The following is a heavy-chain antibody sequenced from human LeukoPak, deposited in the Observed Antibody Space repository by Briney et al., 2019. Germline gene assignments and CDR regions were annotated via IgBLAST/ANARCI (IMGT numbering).Heavy chain of an antibody. CDR3: ARDFSYGSGEGMDV. Sequence: ASVKVSCKASGYTFTSYDINWVRQATGQGLEWMGWMNPNSGNTGYAQKFQGRVTITRNTSISTAYMELSSLRSEDTAVYYCARDFSYGSGEGMDVWGQGTTVTVSS. CDR1: GYTFTSYD. J-gene: IGHJ6*02. V-gene: IGHV1-8*03. D-gene: IGHD3-10*01. CDR2: MNPNSGNT.